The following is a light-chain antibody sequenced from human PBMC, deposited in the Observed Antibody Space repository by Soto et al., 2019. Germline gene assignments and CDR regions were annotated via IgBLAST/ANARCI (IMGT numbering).Light chain of an antibody. CDR3: YSYTTSSTYV. CDR2: DVS. Sequence: LTQPASVSGSPGQSITISCSGTSSDVGGYNYVSWYQQHPGKAPQVMIYDVSNRPSGVSNRFSGSKSGNTASLTISGLQAEDEADYSCYSYTTSSTYVFGTGTKVTVL. J-gene: IGLJ1*01. CDR1: SSDVGGYNY. V-gene: IGLV2-14*01.